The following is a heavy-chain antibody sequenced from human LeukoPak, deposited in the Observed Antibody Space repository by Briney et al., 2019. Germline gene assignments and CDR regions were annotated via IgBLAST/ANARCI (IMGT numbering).Heavy chain of an antibody. J-gene: IGHJ4*02. CDR3: ARYYYDSSGYYYDDY. CDR2: INPNSGGT. Sequence: ASVKVSCKASGYTFTDCYMHWVRQAPGQGLEWMGWINPNSGGTNYAQKFQGRVTMTRDTSISTAYMELSRLRPDDTAVYYCARYYYDSSGYYYDDYWGQGTLVTVSS. V-gene: IGHV1-2*02. CDR1: GYTFTDCY. D-gene: IGHD3-22*01.